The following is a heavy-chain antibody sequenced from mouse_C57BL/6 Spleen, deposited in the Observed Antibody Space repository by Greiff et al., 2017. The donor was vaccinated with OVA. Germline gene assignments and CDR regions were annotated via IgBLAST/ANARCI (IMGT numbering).Heavy chain of an antibody. V-gene: IGHV1-69*01. CDR2: IDPSDSYT. CDR3: ARSQTAQAIDY. D-gene: IGHD3-2*02. Sequence: QVHVKQPGAELVMPGASVKLSCKASGYTFTSYWMHWVKQRPGQGLEWIGEIDPSDSYTNYNQKFKGKSTLTVDKSSSTAYMQLSSLTSEDSAVYYCARSQTAQAIDYWGQGTTLTVSS. CDR1: GYTFTSYW. J-gene: IGHJ2*01.